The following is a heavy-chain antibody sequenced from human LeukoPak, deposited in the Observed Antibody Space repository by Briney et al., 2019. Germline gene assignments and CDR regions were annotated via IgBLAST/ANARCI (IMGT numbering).Heavy chain of an antibody. D-gene: IGHD6-13*01. J-gene: IGHJ4*02. CDR3: GREVGSWYGFDY. V-gene: IGHV3-7*01. Sequence: PGGSLRLSCAASGFPFSIYWMTWVRQAPGKGLEWVANIKQDGSEKDYVDSVKGRFTISRDNAKNSLYLQMNSLRAEDTAVYYWGREVGSWYGFDYWGQGTLVTVSS. CDR1: GFPFSIYW. CDR2: IKQDGSEK.